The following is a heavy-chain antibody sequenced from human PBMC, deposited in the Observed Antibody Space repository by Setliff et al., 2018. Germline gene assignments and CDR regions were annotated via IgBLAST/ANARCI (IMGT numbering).Heavy chain of an antibody. Sequence: PGGSLRLSCTASGFTFGDYAMSWVRQAPGKGLEWEGFIRRKAYGGTTEYAASVKGRFTISRDDSKSSAYLQMNSLKTEDTAVYYCTRDRRLAAPYYYYYYMDVWGKGTTVSVSS. CDR1: GFTFGDYA. CDR2: IRRKAYGGTT. V-gene: IGHV3-49*04. D-gene: IGHD3-16*01. CDR3: TRDRRLAAPYYYYYYMDV. J-gene: IGHJ6*03.